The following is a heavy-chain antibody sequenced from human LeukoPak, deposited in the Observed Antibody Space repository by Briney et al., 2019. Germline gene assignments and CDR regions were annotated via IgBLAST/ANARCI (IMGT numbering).Heavy chain of an antibody. CDR2: FDPGDGET. CDR3: ATGLQYDILTGYYV. Sequence: ASVKVSCKVSGYTLTELSMHWVRQAPGKGLEWMGGFDPGDGETIYAQKFQGRVTMTEDTSTDTAYMELSSLRSEDTAVYYCATGLQYDILTGYYVWGQGTLVTVSS. D-gene: IGHD3-9*01. V-gene: IGHV1-24*01. J-gene: IGHJ4*02. CDR1: GYTLTELS.